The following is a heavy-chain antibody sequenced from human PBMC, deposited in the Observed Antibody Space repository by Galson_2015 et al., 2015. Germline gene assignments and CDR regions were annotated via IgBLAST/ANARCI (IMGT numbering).Heavy chain of an antibody. CDR2: ISYDGSNK. CDR3: AKDGLFYGSGSSRYYGMDV. D-gene: IGHD3-10*01. CDR1: GFTFSSYG. Sequence: SLRLSCAASGFTFSSYGMHWVRQAPGKGLEWVAVISYDGSNKYYADSVKGRFTISRDNSKNTLYLQMNSLRAEDTAVYYCAKDGLFYGSGSSRYYGMDVWGQGTTVTVSS. V-gene: IGHV3-30*18. J-gene: IGHJ6*02.